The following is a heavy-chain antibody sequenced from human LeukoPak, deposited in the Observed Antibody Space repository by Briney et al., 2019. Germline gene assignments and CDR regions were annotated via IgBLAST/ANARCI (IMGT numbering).Heavy chain of an antibody. J-gene: IGHJ6*03. CDR3: ARGNCSGGSCYPKASYYYYMDV. D-gene: IGHD2-15*01. V-gene: IGHV4-34*01. Sequence: SETLSLTCTVSGGSISSYYWSWIRQPPGKGLEWIGEINHSGSTNYNPSLKGRVTISVDTSKNQFSLKLSSVTAADTAVYYCARGNCSGGSCYPKASYYYYMDVWGKGTTVTVSS. CDR2: INHSGST. CDR1: GGSISSYY.